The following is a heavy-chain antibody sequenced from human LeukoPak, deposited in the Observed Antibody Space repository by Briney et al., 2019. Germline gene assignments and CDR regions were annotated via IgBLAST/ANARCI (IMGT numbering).Heavy chain of an antibody. J-gene: IGHJ3*02. CDR1: GFTFTSSA. CDR3: ARESPRIAAAGTQRGGDAFDI. Sequence: SVKVSCKASGFTFTSSAMQWVRQARGQRLEWIGWIVVGSGNTNYAQKFQGRVTITADKSTSTAYMELSSLRSEDTAVYYCARESPRIAAAGTQRGGDAFDIWGQGTMVTVSS. CDR2: IVVGSGNT. V-gene: IGHV1-58*02. D-gene: IGHD6-13*01.